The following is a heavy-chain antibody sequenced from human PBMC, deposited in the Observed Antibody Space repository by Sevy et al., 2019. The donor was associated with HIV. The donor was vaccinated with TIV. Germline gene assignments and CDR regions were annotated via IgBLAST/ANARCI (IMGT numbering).Heavy chain of an antibody. D-gene: IGHD6-19*01. CDR3: ARAGQQTQWLGFDY. CDR1: GFTFSSYD. Sequence: GGSLRLSCAASGFTFSSYDMHWVRQATGKGLEWVSTIGTAGDTYYPGSVKGRFTISRENATNSLYLQVNSLRAGDTAVYYCARAGQQTQWLGFDYWGQGTLVTVSS. V-gene: IGHV3-13*01. J-gene: IGHJ4*02. CDR2: IGTAGDT.